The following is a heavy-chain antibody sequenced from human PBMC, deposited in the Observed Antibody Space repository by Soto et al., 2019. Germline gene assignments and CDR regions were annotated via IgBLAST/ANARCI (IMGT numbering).Heavy chain of an antibody. J-gene: IGHJ6*02. CDR2: MNPNSGNT. CDR1: GYTFASYD. Sequence: RASVKVSCKASGYTFASYDINWVRQATGQGLEWMGWMNPNSGNTGYAQKFQGRVTMTRNTSISTAYMELSSLRSEDTAVYYCARVLYDFWSGYPAGGMDVWGQGTTVTVSS. D-gene: IGHD3-3*01. CDR3: ARVLYDFWSGYPAGGMDV. V-gene: IGHV1-8*01.